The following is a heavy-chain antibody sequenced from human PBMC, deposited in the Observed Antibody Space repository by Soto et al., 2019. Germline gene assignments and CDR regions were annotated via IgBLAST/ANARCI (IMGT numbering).Heavy chain of an antibody. CDR1: GFTFSSYA. CDR3: AKEIAARPNYCGMHV. Sequence: GGSLRLSCAASGFTFSSYAMSWVRRAPGKGLEWVSAISGSGGSTYYADSVKGRFTISRDNSKNTLYLQMNSLRAEDTAVYYCAKEIAARPNYCGMHVWGQGTTVTVSS. J-gene: IGHJ6*02. CDR2: ISGSGGST. D-gene: IGHD6-6*01. V-gene: IGHV3-23*01.